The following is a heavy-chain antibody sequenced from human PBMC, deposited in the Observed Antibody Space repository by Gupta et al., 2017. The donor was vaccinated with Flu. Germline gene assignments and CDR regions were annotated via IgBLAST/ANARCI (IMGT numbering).Heavy chain of an antibody. Sequence: WMPWVRQAPGKGLVWFSRINSDGSSTSYADSVKGRFTISRDNVKNTVYLQMNSLRAEDTAVYYCARVERGSGSIGNYGMDVWGQGTTVTVSS. CDR3: ARVERGSGSIGNYGMDV. V-gene: IGHV3-74*01. CDR2: INSDGSST. J-gene: IGHJ6*02. CDR1: W. D-gene: IGHD3-22*01.